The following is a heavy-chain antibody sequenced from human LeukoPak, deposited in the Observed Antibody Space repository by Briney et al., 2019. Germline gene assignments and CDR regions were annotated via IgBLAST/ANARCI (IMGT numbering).Heavy chain of an antibody. V-gene: IGHV5-10-1*01. J-gene: IGHJ3*02. CDR3: ARTQGTVTIDI. D-gene: IGHD4-17*01. CDR1: GYSFTSYW. Sequence: GESLRISCKGSGYSFTSYWISWVRQMPGKGLEWMGRIYPNDSYTNYSPSFQGHVTISADKSISTAYLQWRSLKASDTAMYFCARTQGTVTIDIWGQGTMVTVSS. CDR2: IYPNDSYT.